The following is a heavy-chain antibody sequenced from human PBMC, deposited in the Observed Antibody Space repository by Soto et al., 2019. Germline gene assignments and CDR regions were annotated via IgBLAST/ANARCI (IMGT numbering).Heavy chain of an antibody. CDR2: ISAYNGNT. D-gene: IGHD6-13*01. CDR3: ARGRSDRQQLATSWFDP. CDR1: GYTFTSYG. V-gene: IGHV1-18*01. Sequence: QVQLVQSGAEVKKPGASVKVSCKASGYTFTSYGISWVRQAPGQGLEWMGWISAYNGNTNYAQKLQGRDTMTTDTSTSTAYMELRSLRSDDTAVYYCARGRSDRQQLATSWFDPWGQGTLVTVSS. J-gene: IGHJ5*02.